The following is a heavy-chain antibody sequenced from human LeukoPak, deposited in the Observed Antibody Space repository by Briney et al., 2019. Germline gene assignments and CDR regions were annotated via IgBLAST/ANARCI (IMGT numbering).Heavy chain of an antibody. CDR1: GYTFTGYY. D-gene: IGHD6-13*01. V-gene: IGHV1-2*02. CDR2: ISPNSGGT. CDR3: ARMRRVAADGSYYYYYGMDV. J-gene: IGHJ6*02. Sequence: ASVKVSCKASGYTFTGYYMHWVRQAPGQGLEWMGWISPNSGGTNYAQKFQGRVTMTRDTSIGTAYMELSRLRSDDTAVYYCARMRRVAADGSYYYYYGMDVWGQGTTVTVSS.